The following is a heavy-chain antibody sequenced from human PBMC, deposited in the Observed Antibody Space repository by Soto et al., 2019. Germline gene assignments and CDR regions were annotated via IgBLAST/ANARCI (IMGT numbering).Heavy chain of an antibody. CDR1: GGSISSYY. CDR3: ARASGYDFWGYYYYYGMDV. Sequence: SETLSLTCTASGGSISSYYWSWIRQPPGKGLEWIGYIYYSGSTNYNPSLKSRVTISVDTSKNQFSLKLSSVTAADTAVYYCARASGYDFWGYYYYYGMDVWGQGTTVTVSS. CDR2: IYYSGST. V-gene: IGHV4-59*01. D-gene: IGHD5-12*01. J-gene: IGHJ6*02.